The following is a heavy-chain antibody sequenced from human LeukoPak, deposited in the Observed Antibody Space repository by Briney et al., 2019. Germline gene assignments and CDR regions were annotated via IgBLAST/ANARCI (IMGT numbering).Heavy chain of an antibody. CDR3: ARAPGEYYYMDV. J-gene: IGHJ6*03. CDR2: INPSGGST. V-gene: IGHV1-46*01. Sequence: ASVKVSCKASGYTFTSYYMHWVRQAPGQGLEWMGIINPSGGSTSYAQKFQGRVTVTRDMSTSTVYMELSSLRSEDTAVYYCARAPGEYYYMDVWGKGTTVTVSS. CDR1: GYTFTSYY. D-gene: IGHD2-2*01.